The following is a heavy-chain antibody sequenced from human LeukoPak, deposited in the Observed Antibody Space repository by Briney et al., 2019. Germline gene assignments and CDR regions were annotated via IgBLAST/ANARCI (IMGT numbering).Heavy chain of an antibody. D-gene: IGHD4-17*01. V-gene: IGHV3-30*18. CDR2: ISYDGSNK. Sequence: GGSLRLSCAASGFTFSSYGMHWVRQAPGKGLEWVAVISYDGSNKYYADSVKGRFTISRDNSKNTLYLRMNNLTTEDTAVYYCAKEVSDYVTYYYMDVWGKGATVTVSS. J-gene: IGHJ6*03. CDR1: GFTFSSYG. CDR3: AKEVSDYVTYYYMDV.